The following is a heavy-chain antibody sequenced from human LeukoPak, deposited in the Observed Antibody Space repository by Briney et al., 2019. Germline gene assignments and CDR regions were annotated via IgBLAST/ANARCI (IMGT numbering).Heavy chain of an antibody. Sequence: ASVKVSCKASGYTFISYGISWVRQAPGQGLEWMGWINGYNGNTNYSQNLQGRVTITTDTSTSTAYMELRSLRSDDTAVYYCARGLGVVTAQSEQPKPRYFDLWGRGTQVTVSS. CDR3: ARGLGVVTAQSEQPKPRYFDL. J-gene: IGHJ2*01. CDR1: GYTFISYG. D-gene: IGHD2-21*02. CDR2: INGYNGNT. V-gene: IGHV1-18*01.